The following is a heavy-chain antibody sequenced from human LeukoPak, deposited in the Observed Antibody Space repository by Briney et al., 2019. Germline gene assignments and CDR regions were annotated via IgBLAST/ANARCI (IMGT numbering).Heavy chain of an antibody. Sequence: SVKVSCKASGGAFSSYAISWVRQAPGQGLEWKGGIIPMFGTVNYAQKFQGRVTITADESTSTAYMELSSLRSEDTAVYYCASYDSSGNYYVGKAFDYWGQGTLVTVSS. CDR1: GGAFSSYA. J-gene: IGHJ4*02. D-gene: IGHD3-22*01. V-gene: IGHV1-69*13. CDR2: IIPMFGTV. CDR3: ASYDSSGNYYVGKAFDY.